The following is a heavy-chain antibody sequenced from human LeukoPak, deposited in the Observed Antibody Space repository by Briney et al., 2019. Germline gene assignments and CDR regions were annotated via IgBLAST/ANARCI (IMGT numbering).Heavy chain of an antibody. CDR1: GGSFSGYY. V-gene: IGHV4-34*01. Sequence: SETLSLTCALYGGSFSGYYWRWIRQPPRRGVEWIGEINHSGSTNYNPSLKSRVSISVDTSKNQFSLKLSSVTAADTAVYYCARRRLSSGGGDDAFDIWGQGTMVTVSS. CDR2: INHSGST. CDR3: ARRRLSSGGGDDAFDI. J-gene: IGHJ3*02. D-gene: IGHD6-19*01.